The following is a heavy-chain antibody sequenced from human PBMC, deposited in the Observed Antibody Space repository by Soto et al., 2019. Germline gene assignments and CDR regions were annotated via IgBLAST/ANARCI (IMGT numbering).Heavy chain of an antibody. CDR2: IYYSGST. CDR1: GGSVSSGSYY. D-gene: IGHD1-7*01. J-gene: IGHJ3*02. CDR3: ARQTGTYAFDI. Sequence: SETLSLTCTVSGGSVSSGSYYWSWIRQPPGKGLEWIGYIYYSGSTNYNPSLKSRVTISVDTSKNQFSLKLSSVTAADTAVYYGARQTGTYAFDIWGQGTMVTVSS. V-gene: IGHV4-61*01.